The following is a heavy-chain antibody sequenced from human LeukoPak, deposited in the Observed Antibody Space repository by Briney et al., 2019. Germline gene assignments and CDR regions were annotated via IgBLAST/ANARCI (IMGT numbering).Heavy chain of an antibody. CDR1: GYTFTSYY. D-gene: IGHD2-15*01. Sequence: ASVKVSCKSSGYTFTSYYMHWVRQAPGQGLEWMGIINPSGGTTSYAQKLQGRVTMTRDTSTSTVYMELSSLRSEDTAVYYCARGYCGGGSCDSDYWGQGTLATVSS. V-gene: IGHV1-46*01. CDR2: INPSGGTT. CDR3: ARGYCGGGSCDSDY. J-gene: IGHJ4*02.